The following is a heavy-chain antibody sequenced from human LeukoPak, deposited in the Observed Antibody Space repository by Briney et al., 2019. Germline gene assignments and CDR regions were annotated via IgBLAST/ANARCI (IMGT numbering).Heavy chain of an antibody. J-gene: IGHJ6*02. CDR1: GFTVSSNY. CDR3: ARDKGVLERARVRYYYGMDV. Sequence: GRSLRLSCAVSGFTVSSNYMSWVRQAPGKGLEWVSVIYSGGSTYYADSVKGRFTISRDNSKNTLYLQMNSLRAEDTAVYYCARDKGVLERARVRYYYGMDVWGQGTTVTVSS. V-gene: IGHV3-66*01. CDR2: IYSGGST. D-gene: IGHD1-1*01.